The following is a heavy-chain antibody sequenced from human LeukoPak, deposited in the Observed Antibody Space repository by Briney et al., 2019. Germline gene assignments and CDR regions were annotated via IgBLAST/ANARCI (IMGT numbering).Heavy chain of an antibody. J-gene: IGHJ6*02. V-gene: IGHV3-74*01. CDR3: ARGETYYYHAMEV. CDR2: INGEGGST. Sequence: TGGSLRLSCAASGFTFSSYWLHWVRQAPGKGLVWVSRINGEGGSTIYADSVKGRFTISRDNAKNTLYLQMNSLRAEDTAVYYCARGETYYYHAMEVWGQGNTVTVSS. CDR1: GFTFSSYW.